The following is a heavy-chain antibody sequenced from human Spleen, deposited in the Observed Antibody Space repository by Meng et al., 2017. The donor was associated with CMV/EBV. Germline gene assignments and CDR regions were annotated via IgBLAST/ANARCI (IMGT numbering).Heavy chain of an antibody. Sequence: SCAASGFTFSSYWMHWVRQAPGKGLVWVSRINSDGSNTNYADSVEGRFTISRDNAKNTLYLQMNSLRAEDTAVYFCSTGGYSSGWDCWGQGTLVTVSS. CDR3: STGGYSSGWDC. V-gene: IGHV3-74*01. D-gene: IGHD6-19*01. CDR1: GFTFSSYW. J-gene: IGHJ4*02. CDR2: INSDGSNT.